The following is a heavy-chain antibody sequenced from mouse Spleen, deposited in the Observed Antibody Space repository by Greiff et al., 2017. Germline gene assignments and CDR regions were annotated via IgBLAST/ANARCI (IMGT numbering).Heavy chain of an antibody. Sequence: VQLQQSGAELVRPGASVKLSCTASGFNITDDYMHWVKQRPEQGLEWIGWIDPENGDTEYASKFQGKATITADTSSNTAYLQLSSLTSEDTAVYYCTTGDGRYYFDYWGQGTTLTVSS. CDR1: GFNITDDY. CDR3: TTGDGRYYFDY. CDR2: IDPENGDT. D-gene: IGHD3-3*01. V-gene: IGHV14-4*01. J-gene: IGHJ2*01.